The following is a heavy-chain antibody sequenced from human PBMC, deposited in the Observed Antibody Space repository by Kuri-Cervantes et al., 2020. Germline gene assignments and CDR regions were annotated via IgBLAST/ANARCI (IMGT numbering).Heavy chain of an antibody. J-gene: IGHJ4*02. Sequence: ASVKVSCKASGYTFTGYYMHWVRQAPGQGLEWMGWINPNSGGTNYAQKFQGRVTMTRDTSISTAYMELSSVTAADTAVYYCASHQSSGIAVAGTRFDYWGQGTLVTVSS. CDR2: INPNSGGT. CDR3: ASHQSSGIAVAGTRFDY. D-gene: IGHD6-19*01. V-gene: IGHV1-2*02. CDR1: GYTFTGYY.